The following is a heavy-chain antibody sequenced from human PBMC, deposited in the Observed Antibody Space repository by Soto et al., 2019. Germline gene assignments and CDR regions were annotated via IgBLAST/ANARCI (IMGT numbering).Heavy chain of an antibody. D-gene: IGHD6-19*01. V-gene: IGHV4-59*01. CDR1: GGSISSYY. CDR3: ARVARYSSGWYDADWFDP. Sequence: QVQLQESGPGLVEPSETLSLTCTVSGGSISSYYWSWIRQPPGKGLEWIGYIYYSGSTNYNPSLKSRVTISVDTSKNQFSLKLSSVTAADTAVYYCARVARYSSGWYDADWFDPWGQGTLVTVSS. CDR2: IYYSGST. J-gene: IGHJ5*02.